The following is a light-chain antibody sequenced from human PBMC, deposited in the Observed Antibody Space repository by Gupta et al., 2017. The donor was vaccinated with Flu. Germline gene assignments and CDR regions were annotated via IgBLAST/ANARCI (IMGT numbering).Light chain of an antibody. J-gene: IGKJ1*01. Sequence: DIQMTQSPSSLSASVGDRVTITCRASQSISNCLNWYQLKPGKAPKFLIYAASSLQSGVPSRFSGSGYGTDFTLSISSLQPEDFATYYCQQSYNGPVTFGRGTKVEIK. CDR2: AAS. CDR3: QQSYNGPVT. CDR1: QSISNC. V-gene: IGKV1-39*01.